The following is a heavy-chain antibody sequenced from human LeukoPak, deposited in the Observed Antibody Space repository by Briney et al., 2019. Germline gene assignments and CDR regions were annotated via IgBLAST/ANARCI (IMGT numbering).Heavy chain of an antibody. CDR3: ARDGTGIWSGRDY. J-gene: IGHJ4*02. Sequence: PGGSLRLSCAASGFTFNSYWMSWVRQAPGKGLEWVGNIKQDGSEKYYVDSVKGRFTISRDNAKKLLYLQMNSLRAEDTAVYYCARDGTGIWSGRDYWGQGTLVTVSS. D-gene: IGHD3-3*01. V-gene: IGHV3-7*01. CDR1: GFTFNSYW. CDR2: IKQDGSEK.